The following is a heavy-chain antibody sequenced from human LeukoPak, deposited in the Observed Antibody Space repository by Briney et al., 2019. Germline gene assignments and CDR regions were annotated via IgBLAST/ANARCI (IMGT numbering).Heavy chain of an antibody. CDR3: ARVTYYYDSSGYSLYYYYYMDV. CDR2: INHSGST. D-gene: IGHD3-22*01. CDR1: GGSFSGYY. J-gene: IGHJ6*03. V-gene: IGHV4-34*01. Sequence: SETLSLTCAVYGGSFSGYYWSWIRQPPGKGLEWIGEINHSGSTNYNPSLKSRVTISVDTSKNQFSLKLSSVTAADTAVYYCARVTYYYDSSGYSLYYYYYMDVWGKGTTVTVSS.